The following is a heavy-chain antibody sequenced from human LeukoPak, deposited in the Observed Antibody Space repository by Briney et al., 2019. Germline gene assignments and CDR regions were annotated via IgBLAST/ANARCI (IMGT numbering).Heavy chain of an antibody. CDR3: AREQELVSPSFDS. J-gene: IGHJ4*02. D-gene: IGHD6-13*01. Sequence: GGSLRLSCAASGFTFSSYGMHWGRQAPGKGREGVAGISYGGRNKFYAGSGKGRVTISRDNSKNTLYLQMNRLRAGGTAVYYCAREQELVSPSFDSWGQGNLVTVSS. V-gene: IGHV3-30*03. CDR1: GFTFSSYG. CDR2: ISYGGRNK.